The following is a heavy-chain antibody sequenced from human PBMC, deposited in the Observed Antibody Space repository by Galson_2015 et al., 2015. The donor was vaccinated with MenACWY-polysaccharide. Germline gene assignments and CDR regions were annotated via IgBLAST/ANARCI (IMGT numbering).Heavy chain of an antibody. CDR3: ARVFSGPDAIPVSYYFYYMGV. CDR2: ISSDGSDK. J-gene: IGHJ6*03. Sequence: SLRLSCAASGFTFSIYAIHWVRQAPGKGLEWVAVISSDGSDKYYADSVKDRFTISRDNSKNTLYLQMNRLRAEDTAVYSCARVFSGPDAIPVSYYFYYMGVWGKGTTVTVSS. V-gene: IGHV3-30*04. D-gene: IGHD2-2*01. CDR1: GFTFSIYA.